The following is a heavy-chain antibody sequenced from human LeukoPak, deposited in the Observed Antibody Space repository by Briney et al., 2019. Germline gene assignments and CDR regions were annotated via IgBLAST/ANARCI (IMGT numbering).Heavy chain of an antibody. CDR2: ISRNGDTT. CDR3: VKALTDDAFDI. J-gene: IGHJ3*02. CDR1: GFTFSTFP. V-gene: IGHV3-64D*06. Sequence: GGSLRLSCSASGFTFSTFPMHWVRQAPGKGLEYFLAISRNGDTTYYADSVKGRFTISRDNSKNTLYLQMSSLRPEDTAVYYCVKALTDDAFDIWGQGTMVTVSS.